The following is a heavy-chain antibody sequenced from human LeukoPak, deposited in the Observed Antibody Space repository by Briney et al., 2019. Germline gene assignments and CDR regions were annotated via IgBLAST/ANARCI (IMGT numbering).Heavy chain of an antibody. CDR1: GGSISSSSYY. V-gene: IGHV4-39*02. J-gene: IGHJ4*02. CDR3: ARERIRGVISFDY. Sequence: SETLSLTCTVSGGSISSSSYYWGWIRQPPGKGLEWIGSIYYSGSTYYNPSLKSRVTISVDTSKNQFSLKLSSVTAADTAVYYCARERIRGVISFDYWGQGTLVTVSS. CDR2: IYYSGST. D-gene: IGHD3-10*01.